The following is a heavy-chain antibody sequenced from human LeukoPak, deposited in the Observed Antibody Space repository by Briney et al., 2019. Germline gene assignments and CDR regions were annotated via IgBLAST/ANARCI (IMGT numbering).Heavy chain of an antibody. V-gene: IGHV3-30*18. D-gene: IGHD3-9*01. CDR1: GFTFSSYG. J-gene: IGHJ4*02. CDR2: ISYDGSNK. CDR3: AKDSNAYYDILTGPSFDY. Sequence: GGSLRLSCAASGFTFSSYGMHWVRQAPGKGLEWVAVISYDGSNKYYADSVKGRFTISRDNSKNTLYLQMNSLRAEDTAVCYCAKDSNAYYDILTGPSFDYWDQGTLVTVSS.